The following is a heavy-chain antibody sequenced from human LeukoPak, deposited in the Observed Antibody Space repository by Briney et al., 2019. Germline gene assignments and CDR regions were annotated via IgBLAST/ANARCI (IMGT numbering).Heavy chain of an antibody. Sequence: GGSLRLSCVVSGFTVSNNYMSWVRQAPGKGLQWVAAIVGDGDGVTFYTNSVKGRFTISRDISRNAVYLQMSSLTVEDTAIYYCAKGTALWELYDYWGQGTLVTVSS. V-gene: IGHV3-23*01. CDR1: GFTVSNNY. D-gene: IGHD4-23*01. J-gene: IGHJ4*02. CDR3: AKGTALWELYDY. CDR2: IVGDGDGVT.